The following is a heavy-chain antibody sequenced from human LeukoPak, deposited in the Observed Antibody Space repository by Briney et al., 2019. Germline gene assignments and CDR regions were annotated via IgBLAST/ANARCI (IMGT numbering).Heavy chain of an antibody. J-gene: IGHJ3*02. CDR3: ARDEADYYDSSGFFFDAFDI. CDR2: ISGAGRYI. V-gene: IGHV3-21*01. CDR1: GFTFGRHS. Sequence: GGSLRLSCAASGFTFGRHSLNWVRQAPGKGLEWVASISGAGRYIFYADSVKGRFTISRDNAKKSVDLQMNSLRAEDTAVYYCARDEADYYDSSGFFFDAFDIWGQGTGVTVSS. D-gene: IGHD3-22*01.